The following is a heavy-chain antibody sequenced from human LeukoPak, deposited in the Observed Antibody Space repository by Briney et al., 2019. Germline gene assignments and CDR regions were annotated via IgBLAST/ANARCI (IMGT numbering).Heavy chain of an antibody. CDR1: EFTFSNLG. CDR2: IWYDESNK. Sequence: GGSLRLSCAASEFTFSNLGMHWVRHAPGKGLEWVAVIWYDESNKYYADSVKGRFTISRDNSRNTLYLQMNSLRVEDTAVYYCARELNVDSPMAFDYWGRGTLVTVSS. V-gene: IGHV3-33*01. D-gene: IGHD5-18*01. J-gene: IGHJ4*02. CDR3: ARELNVDSPMAFDY.